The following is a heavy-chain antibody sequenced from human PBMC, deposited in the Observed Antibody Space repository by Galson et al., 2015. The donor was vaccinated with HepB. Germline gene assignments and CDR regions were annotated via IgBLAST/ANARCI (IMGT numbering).Heavy chain of an antibody. V-gene: IGHV4-34*01. D-gene: IGHD5-18*01. CDR3: ARGPDTAKTGY. CDR1: GGSFGDQY. Sequence: SETLSLTCAVNGGSFGDQYWSWIRQPPGKGLEWIGEIQPFGSTYYNPSLSGRVTMSVDTSKNQFSLKLTSVTAADTAVYFCARGPDTAKTGYWGQGTLVTVSS. J-gene: IGHJ4*02. CDR2: IQPFGST.